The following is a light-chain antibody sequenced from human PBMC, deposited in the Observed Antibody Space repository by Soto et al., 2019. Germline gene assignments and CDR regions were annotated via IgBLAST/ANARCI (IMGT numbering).Light chain of an antibody. V-gene: IGKV4-1*01. CDR3: QQYYSTPYT. CDR1: QSVLYSSNNKRY. Sequence: DIVMTQSPDSLAVSLGERATINCKSSQSVLYSSNNKRYLAWYQQKPGQPPRLLIYWASTRESGVPDRFSGSGSGTDFTLTISSLQAEDVAVYYCQQYYSTPYTFGQGTKLAI. CDR2: WAS. J-gene: IGKJ2*01.